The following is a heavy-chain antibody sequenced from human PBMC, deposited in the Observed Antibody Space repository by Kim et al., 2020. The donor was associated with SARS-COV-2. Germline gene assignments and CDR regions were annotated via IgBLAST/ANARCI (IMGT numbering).Heavy chain of an antibody. V-gene: IGHV2-5*01. Sequence: SPSLKSRLTITKDTSKNQVVLTMTNMDPVDTATYYCAHTLFYYYYYGMDVWGQGTTVTVSS. D-gene: IGHD3-10*01. CDR3: AHTLFYYYYYGMDV. J-gene: IGHJ6*02.